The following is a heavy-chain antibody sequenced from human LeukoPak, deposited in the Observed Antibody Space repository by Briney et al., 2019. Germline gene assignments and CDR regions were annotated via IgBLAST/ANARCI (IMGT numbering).Heavy chain of an antibody. CDR2: ISANGRST. Sequence: GGSLRLSCAASGFTFSSYAMSWVRQVPGKGLEWVSAISANGRSTYYADSVKGRFTISRDNAKNSLFLQMNSLRVEDTAVYYCARDRGYSTFDYWGQGTLVTVSS. D-gene: IGHD4-23*01. V-gene: IGHV3-23*01. CDR1: GFTFSSYA. CDR3: ARDRGYSTFDY. J-gene: IGHJ4*02.